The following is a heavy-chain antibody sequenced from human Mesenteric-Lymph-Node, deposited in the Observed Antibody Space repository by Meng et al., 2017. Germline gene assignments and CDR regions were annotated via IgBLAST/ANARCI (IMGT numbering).Heavy chain of an antibody. CDR2: IGYSGTI. V-gene: IGHV4-39*01. Sequence: QLHLQEPGPGLVKPSETLSLACTVSGGSTTSTSYYWDWIHQSPAKGLEWIGTIGYSGTIVYNPSLSSRVTMTLDTSKNQFSLKLSSVTAPDTAVYYCARGVYCSSTSCYLGGVDYWGQGTLVTVSS. D-gene: IGHD2-2*01. J-gene: IGHJ4*02. CDR1: GGSTTSTSYY. CDR3: ARGVYCSSTSCYLGGVDY.